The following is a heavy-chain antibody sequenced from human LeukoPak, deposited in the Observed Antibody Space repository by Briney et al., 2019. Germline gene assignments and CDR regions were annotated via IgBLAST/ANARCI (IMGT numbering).Heavy chain of an antibody. Sequence: GASVKVSCTASGYTFTGHFMHWVRQAPGQGLEWMGWIEPKSGGTHYGHKFQGRVTMTRDTSMSTAYMELGRLKADDTAVYYCAREMGVVPTAIPTVDSWGQGTLVTVSS. CDR2: IEPKSGGT. CDR3: AREMGVVPTAIPTVDS. J-gene: IGHJ4*02. V-gene: IGHV1-2*02. CDR1: GYTFTGHF. D-gene: IGHD2-2*02.